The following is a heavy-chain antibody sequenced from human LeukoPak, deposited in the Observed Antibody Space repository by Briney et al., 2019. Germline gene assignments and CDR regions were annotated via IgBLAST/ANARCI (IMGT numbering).Heavy chain of an antibody. D-gene: IGHD5-18*01. CDR3: ARQHTAIVFPPGNY. CDR2: INPNSGGT. CDR1: GYTFAGYY. J-gene: IGHJ4*02. V-gene: IGHV1-2*02. Sequence: WASVEVSCKASGYTFAGYYMHWARQAPGQGLEWMGWINPNSGGTNYAQKFQGRVTMTRDTSISTAYMELSRLRSDDTAVYYCARQHTAIVFPPGNYWGQGTLVTVSS.